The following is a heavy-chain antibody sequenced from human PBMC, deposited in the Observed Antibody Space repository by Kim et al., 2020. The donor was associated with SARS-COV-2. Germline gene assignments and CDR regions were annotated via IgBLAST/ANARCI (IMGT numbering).Heavy chain of an antibody. Sequence: DSMKGRFTISRDNYKNTVYLQMSSLRAEDTAVYYCVKPPGAVAADGYFDSWGQGTLVTVSS. D-gene: IGHD6-19*01. V-gene: IGHV3-64D*09. J-gene: IGHJ4*02. CDR3: VKPPGAVAADGYFDS.